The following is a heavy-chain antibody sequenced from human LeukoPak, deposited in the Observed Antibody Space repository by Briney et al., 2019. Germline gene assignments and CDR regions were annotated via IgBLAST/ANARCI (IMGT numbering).Heavy chain of an antibody. Sequence: SGGSLRLSCAASGFTFSNYAMNWVRQAPGKGLEWVSLISGSGGTTYYADSVKGRFTISRDNSKNTLHLQMYSLRVEDTAVYYCAKGNYYYGSGTYPNFDYWGQGTLVTVSS. J-gene: IGHJ4*02. CDR2: ISGSGGTT. V-gene: IGHV3-23*01. D-gene: IGHD3-10*01. CDR3: AKGNYYYGSGTYPNFDY. CDR1: GFTFSNYA.